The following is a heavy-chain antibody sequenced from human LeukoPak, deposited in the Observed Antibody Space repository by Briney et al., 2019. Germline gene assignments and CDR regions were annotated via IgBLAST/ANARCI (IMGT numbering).Heavy chain of an antibody. J-gene: IGHJ4*02. CDR3: ARGGRVFWSGYFYYFDY. V-gene: IGHV1-2*06. CDR1: GYTFTGYY. D-gene: IGHD3-3*01. Sequence: ASVKVSCKASGYTFTGYYMHWVRQAPGQGLEWMGRINPNSGGTNYAQKFQGRVTMTRDTSISTAYMELSRLRSDDTAVYYCARGGRVFWSGYFYYFDYWGQGTLVTVSS. CDR2: INPNSGGT.